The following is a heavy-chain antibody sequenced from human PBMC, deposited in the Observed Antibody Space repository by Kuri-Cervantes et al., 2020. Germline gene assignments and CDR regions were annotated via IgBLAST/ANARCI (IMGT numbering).Heavy chain of an antibody. CDR3: ARDATTRYYYYYGMDV. V-gene: IGHV3-33*01. CDR2: IWYDGSNK. D-gene: IGHD1-1*01. J-gene: IGHJ6*02. CDR1: GFTFSSYG. Sequence: GGSLRLSCAASGFTFSSYGMHWVRQAPGKGLEWVAVIWYDGSNKYYADSVKGRFTISRDNSKNTLYLQMNSLRAEDTAVYYFARDATTRYYYYYGMDVWGQGTTVTVSS.